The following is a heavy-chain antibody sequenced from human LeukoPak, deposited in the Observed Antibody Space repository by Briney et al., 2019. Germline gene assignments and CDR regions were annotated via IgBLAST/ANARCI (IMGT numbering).Heavy chain of an antibody. Sequence: SETLSLTCTVSGGSISSSSYYWGWIRQPPGKGLEWIGSIYYSGRSYYNPSPKSRVTISVDTSKNQFSLHLSSVTAADTAVYYCARPRLAAADSWGPGTLVTVSS. V-gene: IGHV4-39*01. CDR2: IYYSGRS. CDR1: GGSISSSSYY. D-gene: IGHD6-13*01. CDR3: ARPRLAAADS. J-gene: IGHJ4*02.